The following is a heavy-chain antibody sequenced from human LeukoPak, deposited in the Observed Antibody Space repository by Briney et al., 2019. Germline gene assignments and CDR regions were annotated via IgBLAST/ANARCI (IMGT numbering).Heavy chain of an antibody. V-gene: IGHV3-30*18. CDR3: AKGRTVVVPASSEFDY. CDR1: GFTFSSYG. Sequence: GGSLRLSCAASGFTFSSYGMHWVRQAPGKGLEWVAVTSYDGSNKYYADSVKGRFTISRDNSKNTLYLQMNSLRAEDTAVYYCAKGRTVVVPASSEFDYWGQGTLVTVSS. CDR2: TSYDGSNK. D-gene: IGHD2-2*01. J-gene: IGHJ4*02.